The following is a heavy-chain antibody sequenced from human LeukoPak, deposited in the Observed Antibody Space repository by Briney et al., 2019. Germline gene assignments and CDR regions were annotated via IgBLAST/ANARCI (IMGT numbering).Heavy chain of an antibody. V-gene: IGHV3-23*01. J-gene: IGHJ5*02. CDR2: ISRSGGSA. CDR3: AKGGDMIRGVYNWFDH. D-gene: IGHD3-10*01. Sequence: GGSLRLSCAASGFRFSIYDIWWVRQAPGKGLEWVSVISRSGGSAYYAGSVKGRFTISRDDSKNTVYLQMNSLRVEDTAVYYCAKGGDMIRGVYNWFDHWGQGTLVTVSS. CDR1: GFRFSIYD.